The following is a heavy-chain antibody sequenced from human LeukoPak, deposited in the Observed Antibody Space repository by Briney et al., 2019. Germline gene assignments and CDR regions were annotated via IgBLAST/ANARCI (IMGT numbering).Heavy chain of an antibody. CDR3: ARHSRGYYDSTGYYYGSHAFDI. J-gene: IGHJ3*02. D-gene: IGHD3-22*01. V-gene: IGHV4-39*01. CDR1: GGSISSSSYY. Sequence: SETLSLTCTVSGGSISSSSYYWGWIRQPPGKGLEWIGSIYYSGSTYYNPSLKSRVTISVDTSRNQFSLKLSSVTAADTAVFHCARHSRGYYDSTGYYYGSHAFDIWGQGTMVTVSS. CDR2: IYYSGST.